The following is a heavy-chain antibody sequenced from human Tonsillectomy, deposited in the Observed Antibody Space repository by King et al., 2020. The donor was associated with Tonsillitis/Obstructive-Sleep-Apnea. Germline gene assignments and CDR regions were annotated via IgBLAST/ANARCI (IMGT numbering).Heavy chain of an antibody. CDR3: AREVAAAGSDWFDP. D-gene: IGHD6-13*01. CDR1: SGSISSYY. V-gene: IGHV4-59*01. CDR2: ISYSGRT. Sequence: QLQESGPGLVKPSETLSLTCTVSSGSISSYYWTWIRQPPGKGLEWIGYISYSGRTNYNPSLKSRVTISVDTSKNQFYLKLTSVTAADTAVYYCAREVAAAGSDWFDPWGQGTLVTVSS. J-gene: IGHJ5*02.